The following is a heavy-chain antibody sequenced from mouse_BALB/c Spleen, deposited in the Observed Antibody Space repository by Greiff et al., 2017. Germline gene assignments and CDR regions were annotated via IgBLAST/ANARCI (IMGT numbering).Heavy chain of an antibody. CDR3: ARQGVRLYWYFDV. CDR2: ISSGGSYT. D-gene: IGHD2-14*01. CDR1: GFTFSSYG. Sequence: DVHLVESGGDLVKPGGSLKLSCAASGFTFSSYGMSWVRQTPDKRLEWVATISSGGSYTYYPDSVKGRFTISRDNAKNTLYLQMSSLKSEDTAMYYCARQGVRLYWYFDVWGAGTTVTVSS. J-gene: IGHJ1*01. V-gene: IGHV5-6*01.